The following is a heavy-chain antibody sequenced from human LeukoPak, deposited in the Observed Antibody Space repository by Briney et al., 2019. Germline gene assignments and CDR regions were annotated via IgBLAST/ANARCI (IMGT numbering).Heavy chain of an antibody. CDR3: ARDVRGAAPDYYMDV. Sequence: GASVKVSCKASGYTFTSYGISWVRQAPGQGLEWMGGIIPIFGTANYAQKFQGRVTITTDESTSTAYMELSSLRSKDTAVYYCARDVRGAAPDYYMDVWGKGTTVTVSS. CDR1: GYTFTSYG. D-gene: IGHD3-10*01. J-gene: IGHJ6*03. CDR2: IIPIFGTA. V-gene: IGHV1-69*05.